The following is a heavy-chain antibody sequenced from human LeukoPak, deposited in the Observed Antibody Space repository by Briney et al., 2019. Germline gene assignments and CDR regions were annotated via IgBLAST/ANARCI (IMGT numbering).Heavy chain of an antibody. D-gene: IGHD2-15*01. CDR1: GFTFGNAW. CDR2: IKSMTDGGAT. J-gene: IGHJ4*02. V-gene: IGHV3-15*01. CDR3: TTDIVVVVAGPYAEVDY. Sequence: GGSLRLSCAASGFTFGNAWVSWARHAPGKWLEWVGRIKSMTDGGATDYAAHVKGRFTISRDDSNHTLYLQMNKLKTEKTAVYSCTTDIVVVVAGPYAEVDYWGQGTLVTVSS.